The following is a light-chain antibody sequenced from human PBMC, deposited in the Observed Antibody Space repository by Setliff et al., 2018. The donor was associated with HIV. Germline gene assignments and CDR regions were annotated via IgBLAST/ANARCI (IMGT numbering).Light chain of an antibody. J-gene: IGLJ1*01. Sequence: QSVLTQPPSASGTPGQRVTVSCSGSSSNIGRSPVVNWYQQFPGAAPKLLIHDTNSRPSEVPVRFSGSKSGASASLAINGLEAEDEADYYCQSYDSRLNGYVFGTGTKVTVL. CDR2: DTN. CDR1: SSNIGRSPV. CDR3: QSYDSRLNGYV. V-gene: IGLV1-40*01.